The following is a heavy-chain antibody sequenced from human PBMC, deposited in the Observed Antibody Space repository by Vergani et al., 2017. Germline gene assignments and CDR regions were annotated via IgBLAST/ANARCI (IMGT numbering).Heavy chain of an antibody. V-gene: IGHV3-9*01. J-gene: IGHJ4*02. CDR2: FSWNSGSI. D-gene: IGHD6-6*01. Sequence: EVQLVESGGGLVQPGRSLRLSCAASGFTFDDYAMHWVRQAPGKGLEWVSGFSWNSGSIGYADSVKGRFTISRDNAKNSLYLQMNSLRAEDTALYYCAKGLSWQLVGGGTDYWGQGTLVTVSS. CDR1: GFTFDDYA. CDR3: AKGLSWQLVGGGTDY.